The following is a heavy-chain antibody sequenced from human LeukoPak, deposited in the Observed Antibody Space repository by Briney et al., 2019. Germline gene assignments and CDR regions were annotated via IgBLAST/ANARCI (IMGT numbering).Heavy chain of an antibody. CDR3: ARDGGGYYDSSGYSVTFLDY. J-gene: IGHJ4*02. CDR1: GYTFTGYY. Sequence: ASVKVSCKASGYTFTGYYLHWVRQAPGQGLEWMGWINPNSGGRNYARKFQGRVTMTSDTSISTAYMELSSLRSNDTAVYYCARDGGGYYDSSGYSVTFLDYWGQGTLVTVSS. D-gene: IGHD3-22*01. V-gene: IGHV1-2*02. CDR2: INPNSGGR.